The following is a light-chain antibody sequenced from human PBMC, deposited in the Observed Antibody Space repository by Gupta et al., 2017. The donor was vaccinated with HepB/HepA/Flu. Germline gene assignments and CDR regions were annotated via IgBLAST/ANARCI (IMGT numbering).Light chain of an antibody. CDR3: QQNYKSPHN. CDR1: QSISSH. V-gene: IGKV1-39*01. Sequence: LHMPPSPFSLSASVRDRVTITCRASQSISSHLNWYQPTPGKPPEVLIYDASTLQSGVPSRFSGRGSETDCTRTINSLHPEDFARYYCQQNYKSPHNFGLGTKLEIK. CDR2: DAS. J-gene: IGKJ2*01.